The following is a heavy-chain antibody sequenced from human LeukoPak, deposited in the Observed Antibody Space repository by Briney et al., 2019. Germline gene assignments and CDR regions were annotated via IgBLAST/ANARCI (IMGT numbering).Heavy chain of an antibody. J-gene: IGHJ5*02. Sequence: ASETLSLTCAIYGGSFNTYFWSWIRQPPGKGLEWIGQINYSGGTNYSPSLKSRVTISLDTSKKQFSLNLTSVTAADTAVYYCARQRGAAVAHNWFDPWGQGTLVTVSS. D-gene: IGHD6-13*01. V-gene: IGHV4-34*01. CDR2: INYSGGT. CDR3: ARQRGAAVAHNWFDP. CDR1: GGSFNTYF.